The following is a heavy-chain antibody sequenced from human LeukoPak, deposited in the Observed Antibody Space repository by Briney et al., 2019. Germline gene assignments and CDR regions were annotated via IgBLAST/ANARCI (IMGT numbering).Heavy chain of an antibody. J-gene: IGHJ3*02. CDR2: ISSSSSYI. D-gene: IGHD3-9*01. CDR3: AXXXDIPTFAFDI. V-gene: IGHV3-21*01. CDR1: GFTFSSYS. Sequence: GGSLRLSCAASGFTFSSYSMNWVRQAPGKGLEWVSSISSSSSYIYYADSVKGRFTISRDNAKNSLYLQMNSLRAEDTAVYYCAXXXDIPTFAFDIWGQGTMVTVSS.